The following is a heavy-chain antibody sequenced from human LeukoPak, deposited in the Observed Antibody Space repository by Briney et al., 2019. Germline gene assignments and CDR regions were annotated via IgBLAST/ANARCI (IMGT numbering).Heavy chain of an antibody. CDR2: IRYDGSNK. CDR1: GFTLSSYG. V-gene: IGHV3-30*02. CDR3: AKAMDYDFWSSYFLYV. J-gene: IGHJ6*04. D-gene: IGHD3-3*01. Sequence: GGCLRLSCAASGFTLSSYGMHSVRQAPGPRLERVAFIRYDGSNKYYADSVKGRFTISRENSENMLYLQMNSLRAEDTAVYNCAKAMDYDFWSSYFLYVWGKGTTVTVSS.